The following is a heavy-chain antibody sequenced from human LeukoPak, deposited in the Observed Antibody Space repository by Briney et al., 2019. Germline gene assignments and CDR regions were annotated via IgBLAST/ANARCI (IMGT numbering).Heavy chain of an antibody. V-gene: IGHV4-4*02. CDR1: GGSITNTNY. J-gene: IGHJ4*02. CDR3: AREGGPYRPLDY. Sequence: SGTLSLTCGVSGGSITNTNYWTWVRQPPGKGLEWIGEVNLQGSTNYNPSLMGRVAISVDKSENHISLQLTSVTAADTTVYYCAREGGPYRPLDYSGQGTLVTVSS. CDR2: VNLQGST.